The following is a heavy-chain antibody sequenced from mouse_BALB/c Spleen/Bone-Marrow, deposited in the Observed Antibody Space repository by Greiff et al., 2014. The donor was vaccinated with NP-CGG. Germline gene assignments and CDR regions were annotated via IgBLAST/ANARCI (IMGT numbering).Heavy chain of an antibody. D-gene: IGHD2-10*02. CDR3: ARSGMRYGAMDY. CDR2: ISACGNYS. V-gene: IGHV5-4*02. J-gene: IGHJ4*01. CDR1: GFTFSDYY. Sequence: EVKLVESGAGLVKPGGSLKLSCAASGFTFSDYYIYWLRQTPEKKLEWVATISACGNYSYYPDSVKGRFTFSRDNAKNNLYLQMSSLKAEDTAMYYGARSGMRYGAMDYWGQGTSVTVFS.